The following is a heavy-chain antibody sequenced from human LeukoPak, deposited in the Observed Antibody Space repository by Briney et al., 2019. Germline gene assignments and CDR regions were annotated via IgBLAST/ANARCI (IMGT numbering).Heavy chain of an antibody. Sequence: PSETLSLTCAVSGGSISRYYWSSVRQPPGQGLGWGGYIYYSGSTNYDPFLKSRVTISVDKSKNQFSLKLSSVTAADTAVDYCARYYYDSSGSGNFDYWGQGTLVTVSS. V-gene: IGHV4-59*01. CDR2: IYYSGST. J-gene: IGHJ4*02. CDR1: GGSISRYY. CDR3: ARYYYDSSGSGNFDY. D-gene: IGHD3-22*01.